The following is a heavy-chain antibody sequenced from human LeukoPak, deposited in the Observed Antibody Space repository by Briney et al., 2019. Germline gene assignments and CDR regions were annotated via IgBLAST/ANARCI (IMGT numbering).Heavy chain of an antibody. CDR1: GFTFSSYT. V-gene: IGHV3-21*01. Sequence: GGSLRLSCAASGFTFSSYTMNWVRQAPGKGLEWASSISSSGSYIYYADSVKGRFTIPRANAKNSLYLQMNSLRAEDTAVYYSARESIRGSSSGWYNARTRNWYFDLWGGGALVTVSS. CDR3: ARESIRGSSSGWYNARTRNWYFDL. D-gene: IGHD6-19*01. CDR2: ISSSGSYI. J-gene: IGHJ2*01.